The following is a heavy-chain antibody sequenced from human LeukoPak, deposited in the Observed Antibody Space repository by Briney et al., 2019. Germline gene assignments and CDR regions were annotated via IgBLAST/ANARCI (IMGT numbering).Heavy chain of an antibody. V-gene: IGHV4-39*01. J-gene: IGHJ4*02. CDR1: GGSIRSSSYY. Sequence: PSETLSLTCTVSGGSIRSSSYYWGWIRQPPGKGLEWIGSFYYSGSTYYNPSLKSRVTISVDTSKNEFSLKLSSVTAADTAVYYCARGAMTRLWFGELSITKPFDYWGQGTLVTVSS. D-gene: IGHD3-10*01. CDR2: FYYSGST. CDR3: ARGAMTRLWFGELSITKPFDY.